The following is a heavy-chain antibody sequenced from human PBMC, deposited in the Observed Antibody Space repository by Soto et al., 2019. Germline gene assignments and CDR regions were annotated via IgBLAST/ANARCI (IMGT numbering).Heavy chain of an antibody. Sequence: GGSLRLSCAASGFTFSSYSMNWVRQAPGKGLEWVSSISSSSSYIYYADSVKGRFTISRDNAKNSLYLQMNSLRAEDTAVYYCARETYSMISYYGMDVWGQGTTVTVSS. D-gene: IGHD5-18*01. CDR3: ARETYSMISYYGMDV. J-gene: IGHJ6*02. CDR1: GFTFSSYS. V-gene: IGHV3-21*01. CDR2: ISSSSSYI.